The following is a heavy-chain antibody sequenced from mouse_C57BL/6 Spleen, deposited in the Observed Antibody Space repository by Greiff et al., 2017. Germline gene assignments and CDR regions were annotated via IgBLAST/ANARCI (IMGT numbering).Heavy chain of an antibody. CDR2: INPNNGGT. V-gene: IGHV1-22*01. Sequence: VQLQQSGPELVKPGASVKMSCKASGYTFTDYNMHWVKQSHGKSLEWIGYINPNNGGTSYNQKFKGKATFTVNKSSSTAYLELSSLTSAGSAVDYCARRCIYYGCGGGFAYWGQGTLVTVSA. J-gene: IGHJ3*01. CDR1: GYTFTDYN. CDR3: ARRCIYYGCGGGFAY. D-gene: IGHD2-2*01.